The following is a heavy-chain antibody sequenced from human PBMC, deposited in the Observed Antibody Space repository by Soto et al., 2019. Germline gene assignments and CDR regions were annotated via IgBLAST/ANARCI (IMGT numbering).Heavy chain of an antibody. CDR1: SDYY. CDR2: ISSSGSTI. V-gene: IGHV3-11*01. Sequence: SDYYMSWIRQAPGKGLEWVSYISSSGSTIYYADSVKGRFTISRDNAKNSLYLQMNSLRADDTAVYYCARFDILTGYLDYWGQGTLVTVSS. D-gene: IGHD3-9*01. J-gene: IGHJ4*02. CDR3: ARFDILTGYLDY.